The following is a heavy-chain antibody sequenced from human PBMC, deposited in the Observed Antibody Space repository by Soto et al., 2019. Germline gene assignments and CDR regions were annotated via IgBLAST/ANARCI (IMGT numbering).Heavy chain of an antibody. CDR3: ARVGRAWYGVFD. CDR2: IHFSGST. CDR1: GGSMNTNY. J-gene: IGHJ4*02. V-gene: IGHV4-59*01. D-gene: IGHD6-19*01. Sequence: QVQLQESGPGLVKPSETLSLTCTVSGGSMNTNYWTWIRQPPGKALEWIGQIHFSGSTNYNPSLMRRVAISVDTSTNRFTLTMTSVTASDTAVYYCARVGRAWYGVFDWGQGTLVTVSS.